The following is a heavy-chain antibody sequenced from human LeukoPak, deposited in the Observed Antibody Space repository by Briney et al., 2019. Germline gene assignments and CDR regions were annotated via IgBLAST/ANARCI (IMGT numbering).Heavy chain of an antibody. D-gene: IGHD3-9*01. V-gene: IGHV1-3*01. J-gene: IGHJ4*02. CDR1: GYTFTSYA. CDR3: ARATRLRYFDW. Sequence: SVKVCCKASGYTFTSYAMHWVRQAPGQRLEWMGWINAGNGNTKYSQKFQGRVTITRDTSASTAYMELSSLRSEDTAVYYCARATRLRYFDWWGQGTLVTVSS. CDR2: INAGNGNT.